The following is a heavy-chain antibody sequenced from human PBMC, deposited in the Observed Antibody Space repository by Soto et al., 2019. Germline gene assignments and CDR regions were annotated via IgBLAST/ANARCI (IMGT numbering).Heavy chain of an antibody. CDR2: IPSRGRP. CDR1: GASVAGGSYY. J-gene: IGHJ5*02. D-gene: IGHD5-12*01. CDR3: AIDPYSGYDFGL. V-gene: IGHV4-30-4*01. Sequence: QVQLRESGPGLVKPSQTLSLTCSVSGASVAGGSYYWSWVRQPPGKGLEWIGYIPSRGRPFYNQSLTSRGTIAADTSKNQLSLQLTSVSAADTAVYYCAIDPYSGYDFGLWGQGTLVPVSS.